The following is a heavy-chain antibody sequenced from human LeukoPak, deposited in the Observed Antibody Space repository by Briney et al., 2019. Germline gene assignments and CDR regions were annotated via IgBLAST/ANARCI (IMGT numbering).Heavy chain of an antibody. J-gene: IGHJ4*02. D-gene: IGHD5-18*01. CDR3: ATALSVYSYGSFFDY. Sequence: ASVKVSCKVSGYTLTEISMHWVRQAPGKGLEWMGGFDPEDGETIYAHKFQGRVTMTEDTSTDPAYMELSSLRSEDTAVYYCATALSVYSYGSFFDYWGQGTLVTVSS. V-gene: IGHV1-24*01. CDR1: GYTLTEIS. CDR2: FDPEDGET.